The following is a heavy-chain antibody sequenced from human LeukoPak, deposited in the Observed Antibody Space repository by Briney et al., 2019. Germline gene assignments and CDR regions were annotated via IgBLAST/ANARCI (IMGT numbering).Heavy chain of an antibody. CDR2: MSSGGRYI. Sequence: GGSLRLSCAASGFTFSSYSMTWVRQAPGKGLEWVSSMSSGGRYIYYADSVRGRFTISRDNAKNSLYLLMNSLRVEDTAVYYCARDRPTGASRLFVVQWGQGTLVTVSS. V-gene: IGHV3-21*01. CDR1: GFTFSSYS. CDR3: ARDRPTGASRLFVVQ. J-gene: IGHJ1*01. D-gene: IGHD3-3*01.